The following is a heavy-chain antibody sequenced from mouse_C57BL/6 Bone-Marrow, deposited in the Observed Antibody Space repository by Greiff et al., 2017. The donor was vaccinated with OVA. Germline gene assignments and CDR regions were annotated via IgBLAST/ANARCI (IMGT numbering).Heavy chain of an antibody. D-gene: IGHD1-1*01. Sequence: VQLQQPGAELVKPGASVKLSCKASGYTFTSYWMHWVKQRPGQGLEWIGMIHPNSGSTNYNEKFKSKATLTVDKSSSTAYMQLSSLTSEDSAVYYCAKVTTVGEGFYYFDYWGQGTTLTVSS. V-gene: IGHV1-64*01. CDR2: IHPNSGST. CDR3: AKVTTVGEGFYYFDY. J-gene: IGHJ2*01. CDR1: GYTFTSYW.